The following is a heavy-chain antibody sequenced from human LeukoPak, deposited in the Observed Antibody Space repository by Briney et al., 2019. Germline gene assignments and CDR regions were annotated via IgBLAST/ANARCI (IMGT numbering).Heavy chain of an antibody. J-gene: IGHJ6*02. CDR3: AKALYSSSWYYYYGMDV. CDR1: GFTFSSYG. Sequence: PGRSLRLSCAASGFTFSSYGMHWVRQAPGKGLEWVAVISYDGSNKYYADSVKGRFTISRDNSKNTLYLQMNSLRAEDTAVYYCAKALYSSSWYYYYGMDVWGQGTTVTVSS. D-gene: IGHD6-13*01. CDR2: ISYDGSNK. V-gene: IGHV3-30*18.